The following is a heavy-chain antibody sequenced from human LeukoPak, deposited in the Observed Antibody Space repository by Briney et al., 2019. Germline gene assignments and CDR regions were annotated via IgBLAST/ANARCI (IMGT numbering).Heavy chain of an antibody. Sequence: GASVKVSCKASGYTFTSYGISWVRQATGQGLEWMGWMNPNSGNTGYAQKFQGRVTMTRNTSISTAYMELSSLRSEDTAVYYCARDRYSSSWYFPYYMDVWGKGTTVTISS. V-gene: IGHV1-8*02. CDR3: ARDRYSSSWYFPYYMDV. D-gene: IGHD6-13*01. J-gene: IGHJ6*03. CDR2: MNPNSGNT. CDR1: GYTFTSYG.